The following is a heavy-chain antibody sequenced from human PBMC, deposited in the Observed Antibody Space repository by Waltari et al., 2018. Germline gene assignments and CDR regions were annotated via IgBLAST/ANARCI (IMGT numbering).Heavy chain of an antibody. J-gene: IGHJ5*02. D-gene: IGHD3-3*01. V-gene: IGHV4-59*01. CDR1: GGSISSYY. Sequence: QVQLQESGPGLVKPSETLSLTCTVSGGSISSYYWSWIRQPPGKGLEWIGYIYYSGSTTYNPSLKSRVTRSVDTSKNQFSRKLSSVTAADTAVYYCARGYDFWSGYSWFDPWGQGTLVTVSS. CDR2: IYYSGST. CDR3: ARGYDFWSGYSWFDP.